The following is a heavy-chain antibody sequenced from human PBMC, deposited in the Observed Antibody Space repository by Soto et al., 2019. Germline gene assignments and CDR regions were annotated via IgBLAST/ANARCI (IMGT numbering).Heavy chain of an antibody. V-gene: IGHV4-61*01. D-gene: IGHD1-26*01. CDR2: IYYTGNT. CDR1: GGSVSSGYYY. CDR3: AREGGIVGATAADY. Sequence: PSETLSLTCTVSGGSVSSGYYYWSWIRQPPGKGLEWIGYIYYTGNTNCNPSLKSRVTISVDTSRNQFSLKLSSVTAADTAVYYCAREGGIVGATAADYWGQGTLVTVSS. J-gene: IGHJ4*02.